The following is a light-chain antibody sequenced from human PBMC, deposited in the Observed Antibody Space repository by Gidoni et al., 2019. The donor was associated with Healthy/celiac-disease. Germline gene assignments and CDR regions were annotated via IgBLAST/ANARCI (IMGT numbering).Light chain of an antibody. V-gene: IGKV4-1*01. CDR2: WAS. Sequence: DIVMTQSPDSLAVSLGERDTINCKSSQSVLYSSNNKNYLAWYQQKPGQPPKLLIYWASTRESGVPYRFSGSGSGTDFTLTISSLQAEDVAVYYCQQYYSTPYTFGQGTKLEIK. CDR1: QSVLYSSNNKNY. CDR3: QQYYSTPYT. J-gene: IGKJ2*01.